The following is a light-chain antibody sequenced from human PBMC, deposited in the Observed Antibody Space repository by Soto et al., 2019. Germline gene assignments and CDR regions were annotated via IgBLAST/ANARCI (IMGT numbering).Light chain of an antibody. J-gene: IGKJ2*01. V-gene: IGKV1-5*01. Sequence: DIQMTQSPSTLSASVGDRVTITCRASQSISSWLAWYQQKPGKAPKLLIYDASSLESGVPSRFIGSGSGTEFTLTISSLQPDDFPTYYCQQYNSYSTFGQGTKLEIK. CDR2: DAS. CDR1: QSISSW. CDR3: QQYNSYST.